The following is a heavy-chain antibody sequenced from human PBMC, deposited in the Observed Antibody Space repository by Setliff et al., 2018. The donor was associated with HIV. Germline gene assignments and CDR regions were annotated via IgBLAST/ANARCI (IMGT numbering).Heavy chain of an antibody. CDR3: ATILAGRVRRHRGFV. V-gene: IGHV1-24*01. Sequence: ASVKVSCKISGYTLAELSMHWVRQTLGKGLEWMGGFDPDTDETIYAPRFQDRVTMTEDTSTSTAFMELSSLRSEDTAVYYCATILAGRVRRHRGFVWGQGTLVTVSS. D-gene: IGHD2-15*01. J-gene: IGHJ4*02. CDR1: GYTLAELS. CDR2: FDPDTDET.